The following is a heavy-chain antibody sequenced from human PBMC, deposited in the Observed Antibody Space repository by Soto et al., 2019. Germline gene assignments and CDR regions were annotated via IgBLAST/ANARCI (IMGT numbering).Heavy chain of an antibody. CDR3: ARDLTSDLQQLSLAMYYYYYMDV. CDR1: GGTFSSYT. CDR2: IIPILGIA. Sequence: QVQLVQSGDEVKKPGSSVKVSCKASGGTFSSYTISWVRQAPGQGLEWMGRIIPILGIANYAKKFQGRVTITENNTTSTADMKLRSLRSENTAVYYCARDLTSDLQQLSLAMYYYYYMDVWGKVTTVTVAS. D-gene: IGHD6-13*01. J-gene: IGHJ6*03. V-gene: IGHV1-69*08.